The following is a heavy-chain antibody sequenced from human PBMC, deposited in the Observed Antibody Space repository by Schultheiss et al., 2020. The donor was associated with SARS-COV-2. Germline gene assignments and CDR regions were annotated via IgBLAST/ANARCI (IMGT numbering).Heavy chain of an antibody. V-gene: IGHV3-48*04. Sequence: GGSLRLSCAASGFTFSSYWMNWVRQAPGKGLEWVSYISSSGSTIYYADSVKGRFTISRDNAKNSLYLQMNSLRAEDTAVYYCARDSRDYYDSSGYYCDYWGQGTLVTVSS. D-gene: IGHD3-22*01. CDR2: ISSSGSTI. J-gene: IGHJ4*02. CDR3: ARDSRDYYDSSGYYCDY. CDR1: GFTFSSYW.